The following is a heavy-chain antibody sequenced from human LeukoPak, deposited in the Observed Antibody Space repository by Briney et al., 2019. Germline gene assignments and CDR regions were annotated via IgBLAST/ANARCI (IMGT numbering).Heavy chain of an antibody. CDR2: IIPIFGTA. V-gene: IGHV1-69*06. CDR3: AALPPGYCSGGSWSIGGNWFDP. Sequence: ASVKVSCKASGGTFSGYSISWVRQAPGQGLEWMGGIIPIFGTANYAQKFQGRVTITADKSTSAAYMELSSLRSEDTAVYDCAALPPGYCSGGSWSIGGNWFDPWGQGTLVTVSS. J-gene: IGHJ5*02. D-gene: IGHD2-15*01. CDR1: GGTFSGYS.